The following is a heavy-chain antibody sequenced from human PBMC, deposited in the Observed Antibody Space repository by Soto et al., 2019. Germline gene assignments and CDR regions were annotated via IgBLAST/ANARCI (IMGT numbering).Heavy chain of an antibody. CDR1: GFTFSSYS. Sequence: GGSLRLSCAASGFTFSSYSMNWVRQAPGKGLEWVSYISSSSSTIYYADSVKGRFTISRDNAKNSLYLQMNSLRAEDTAVYYCATSFNVTTPDYWGQGTLVTVSS. CDR3: ATSFNVTTPDY. CDR2: ISSSSSTI. D-gene: IGHD4-17*01. J-gene: IGHJ4*02. V-gene: IGHV3-48*01.